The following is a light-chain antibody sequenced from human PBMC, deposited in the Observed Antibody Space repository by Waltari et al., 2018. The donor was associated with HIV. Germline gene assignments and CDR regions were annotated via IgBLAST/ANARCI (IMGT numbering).Light chain of an antibody. Sequence: QSVLTQPPSVSGAPGQRVTIACSGSSSNIGTNYDFQWYQQLPGTAPKLLIDGDYNRPSGVPDRFTGSKSGTSASLAITGLQPEDEADYYCQSYDTSLGGFYVFGTGTKVTVL. CDR1: SSNIGTNYD. CDR3: QSYDTSLGGFYV. J-gene: IGLJ1*01. V-gene: IGLV1-40*01. CDR2: GDY.